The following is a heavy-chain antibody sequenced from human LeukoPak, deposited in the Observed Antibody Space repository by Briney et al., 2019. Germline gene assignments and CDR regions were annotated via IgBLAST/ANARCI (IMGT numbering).Heavy chain of an antibody. V-gene: IGHV4-61*08. D-gene: IGHD1-26*01. CDR2: IHYSGST. CDR3: ARHSGGSYPDI. CDR1: GGSISSGGYY. Sequence: PSETLSLTCTVSGGSISSGGYYWSWIRQHPGKGLKYIGYIHYSGSTNYYPSLKSRVTISIDTSKNQFSLNLSSVTAADTAVYYCARHSGGSYPDIWGQGTLVAVSS. J-gene: IGHJ4*02.